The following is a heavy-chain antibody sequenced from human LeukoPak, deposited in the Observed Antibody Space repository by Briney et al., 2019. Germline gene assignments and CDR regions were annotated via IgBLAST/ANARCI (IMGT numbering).Heavy chain of an antibody. D-gene: IGHD5-24*01. Sequence: EASVKVSCKASGGTFSSYAISWVRQAPGQGLEWMGGIIPIFGTANYAQKFQGRVTITADESTSTAYMELSSLRSEDTAVYYCASSSRDGYNLGIDYWGQGTLATVSS. CDR3: ASSSRDGYNLGIDY. CDR1: GGTFSSYA. J-gene: IGHJ4*02. V-gene: IGHV1-69*01. CDR2: IIPIFGTA.